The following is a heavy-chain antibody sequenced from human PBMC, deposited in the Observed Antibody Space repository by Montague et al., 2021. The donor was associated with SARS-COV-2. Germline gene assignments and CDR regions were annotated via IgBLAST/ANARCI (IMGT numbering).Heavy chain of an antibody. Sequence: TLSLTCTVSGGSISSGGYYWSWIRQHPGKGLEWIGYIYYSGNTYYNPSLKSRVTISVDTSKNQFSLKLSSVTAADTAVYYWARAQLDFDWLSMPSSHWFDPWDQGTLVTVSS. CDR3: ARAQLDFDWLSMPSSHWFDP. J-gene: IGHJ5*02. V-gene: IGHV4-31*03. CDR2: IYYSGNT. D-gene: IGHD3-9*01. CDR1: GGSISSGGYY.